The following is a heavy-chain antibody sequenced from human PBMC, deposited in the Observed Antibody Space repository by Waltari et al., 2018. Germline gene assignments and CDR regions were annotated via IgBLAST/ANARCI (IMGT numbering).Heavy chain of an antibody. CDR2: INSDGSST. Sequence: EEQLVESGGGLAQPGESLRLSCAASGFTFSRYWLAWVRQAPGTGLVWVSRINSDGSSTTYADSVKGRFTISRDNGKNTLYVQMNRLRAEDTAVYYCARVATKTYSSPVPGRPYYYGMDVWGQGTTVTVSS. CDR3: ARVATKTYSSPVPGRPYYYGMDV. J-gene: IGHJ6*02. V-gene: IGHV3-74*01. D-gene: IGHD3-22*01. CDR1: GFTFSRYW.